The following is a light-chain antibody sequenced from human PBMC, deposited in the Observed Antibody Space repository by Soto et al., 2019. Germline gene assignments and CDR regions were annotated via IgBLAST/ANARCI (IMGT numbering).Light chain of an antibody. V-gene: IGLV1-44*01. Sequence: QSVLTQPPSASGTPGQGVTISCSGSSSNFGTNTVNWYKQLPGTAPKLLIYSNDLRPSGVPDRFSGSKSGTSASLAISGLQSEDEADYYCEAWDDSRYGAVFGGGTKLTVL. CDR1: SSNFGTNT. J-gene: IGLJ2*01. CDR3: EAWDDSRYGAV. CDR2: SND.